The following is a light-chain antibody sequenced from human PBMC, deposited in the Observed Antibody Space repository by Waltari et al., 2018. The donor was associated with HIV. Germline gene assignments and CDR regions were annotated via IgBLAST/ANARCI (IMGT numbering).Light chain of an antibody. V-gene: IGLV3-21*02. CDR3: QGWDSSSDHPGVV. J-gene: IGLJ3*02. CDR1: NTGTKS. Sequence: SYVLTQPPSVSVAPGQTARITCGGNNTGTKSVHWYQQMPGQAPVLVVYDDSDRPSGISERFSGSNSGSTATLTSSRVEAGDEADYYCQGWDSSSDHPGVVFGGGTKLTVL. CDR2: DDS.